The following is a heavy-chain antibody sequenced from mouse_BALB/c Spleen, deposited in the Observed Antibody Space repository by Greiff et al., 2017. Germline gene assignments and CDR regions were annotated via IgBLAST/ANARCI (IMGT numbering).Heavy chain of an antibody. CDR2: ISSGGGNT. J-gene: IGHJ2*01. Sequence: DVHLVESGGGLVKPGGSLKLSCAASGFTFSSYTMSWVRQTPEKRLEWVATISSGGGNTYYPDSVKGRFTISRDNAKNNLYLQMSSLRSEDTALYYCARNFFDYWGQGTTLTVSS. CDR3: ARNFFDY. V-gene: IGHV5-9*03. CDR1: GFTFSSYT.